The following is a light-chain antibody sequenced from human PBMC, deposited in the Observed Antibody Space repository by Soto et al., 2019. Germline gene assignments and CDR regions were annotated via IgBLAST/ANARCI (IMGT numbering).Light chain of an antibody. CDR1: SSNIGSNI. CDR3: AAWDASLNGVV. V-gene: IGLV1-44*01. J-gene: IGLJ2*01. Sequence: QAVVTQPPSASGTPGQRVTISCSGSSSNIGSNIVNWYQHLPGTAPKLLLYSNNQRPSGVPDRFSGSKSGTSASLAISGLQSEDESDYYCAAWDASLNGVVFGGGTKVTVL. CDR2: SNN.